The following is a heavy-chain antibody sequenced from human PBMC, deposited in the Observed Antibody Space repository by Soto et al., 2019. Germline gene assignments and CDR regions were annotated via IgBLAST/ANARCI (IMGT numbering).Heavy chain of an antibody. CDR2: INAGNGNT. Sequence: ASVKVSCKAAGYTFTNYAVHWVRQAPGQRLEWMGWINAGNGNTKHSQKFQGRVTITRDTSASTAYMELSSLRSEDTAVYYCARDTGTVADNYYYGMDVWGQGTTVTVSS. CDR3: ARDTGTVADNYYYGMDV. D-gene: IGHD6-19*01. J-gene: IGHJ6*02. V-gene: IGHV1-3*01. CDR1: GYTFTNYA.